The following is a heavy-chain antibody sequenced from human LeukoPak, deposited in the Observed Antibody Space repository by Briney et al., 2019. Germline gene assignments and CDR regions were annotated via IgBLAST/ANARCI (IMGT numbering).Heavy chain of an antibody. J-gene: IGHJ4*02. CDR2: INHSGST. CDR1: GGSFSGYY. D-gene: IGHD6-13*01. V-gene: IGHV4-34*01. CDR3: ARAGSSWYGRDFDY. Sequence: EPSGTLSLTCAVYGGSFSGYYWSWIRQPPGKGLEWIGEINHSGSTNYNPSLKSRVTISVDTSKNQFSLKLSSVTAADTAVYYCARAGSSWYGRDFDYWGQGTLVTVSS.